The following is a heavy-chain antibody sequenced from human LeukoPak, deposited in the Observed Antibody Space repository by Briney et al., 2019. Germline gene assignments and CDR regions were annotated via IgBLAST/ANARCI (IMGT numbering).Heavy chain of an antibody. CDR2: INHSGST. Sequence: SETLSLTCAVYGGSFSGYYWSWIRQPPGEGLEWIGEINHSGSTNYNPSLKSRVTISVDTSKNQFSLKLSSVTAADTAVYYCAKGPSGFDPWGQGTLVTVSS. CDR3: AKGPSGFDP. J-gene: IGHJ5*02. V-gene: IGHV4-34*01. CDR1: GGSFSGYY.